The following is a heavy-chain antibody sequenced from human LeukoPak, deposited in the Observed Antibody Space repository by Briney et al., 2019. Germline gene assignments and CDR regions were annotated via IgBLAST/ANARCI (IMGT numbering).Heavy chain of an antibody. J-gene: IGHJ4*02. D-gene: IGHD3-10*01. CDR1: GYTFTGYY. CDR2: INPNSGGT. CDR3: ARDPPYYYGSGSHYH. V-gene: IGHV1-2*02. Sequence: ASVKVSCKASGYTFTGYYMHWVRQAPAQGLEWMGWINPNSGGTNYVQKFQGRVTMTRDTSISTAYMELSRLSSDDTAVYYCARDPPYYYGSGSHYHWGQGTVVSVSS.